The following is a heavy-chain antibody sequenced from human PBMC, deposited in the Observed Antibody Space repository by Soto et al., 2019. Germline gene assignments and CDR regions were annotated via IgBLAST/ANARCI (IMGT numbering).Heavy chain of an antibody. V-gene: IGHV4-30-2*01. J-gene: IGHJ4*02. CDR3: AREWFGGGVDY. CDR1: GGSISSGGYS. Sequence: QLQLQESGSGLVKPSQTPSLTCAVSGGSISSGGYSWSWIRQPPGKGLEWIGYIYHSGSTYYNPSRKSRVPISVDRSKNQFALKLSSVTAADTAVYYCAREWFGGGVDYWGQGTLVTVSS. D-gene: IGHD3-10*01. CDR2: IYHSGST.